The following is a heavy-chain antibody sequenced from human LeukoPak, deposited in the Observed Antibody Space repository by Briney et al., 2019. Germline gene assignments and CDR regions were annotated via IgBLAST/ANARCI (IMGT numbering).Heavy chain of an antibody. Sequence: SQTLSLTCTVSGGSISSGDYDWSWIRQPPGKGLEWIGYIYYSGSTYYNPSLKSRVTISVDTSKNQFSLKLSSVTAADTAVYYCARSMVRGVIIGWFDPWGQGTLVTVSS. D-gene: IGHD3-10*01. V-gene: IGHV4-30-4*01. J-gene: IGHJ5*02. CDR1: GGSISSGDYD. CDR3: ARSMVRGVIIGWFDP. CDR2: IYYSGST.